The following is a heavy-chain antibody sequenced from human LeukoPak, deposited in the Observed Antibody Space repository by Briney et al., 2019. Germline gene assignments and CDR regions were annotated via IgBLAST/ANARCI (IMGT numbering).Heavy chain of an antibody. V-gene: IGHV4-59*08. D-gene: IGHD3-9*01. Sequence: PPETVSLTCTVSGGSISSYYWTWIRQPPGKALEWIGYIYYSGSTNYNPSLKSRATISVDGSKTQFFLKLRSVAAADTAVYYCARLSNYDILTGNSWFDSWGQGTLVTVPS. CDR2: IYYSGST. CDR1: GGSISSYY. J-gene: IGHJ5*01. CDR3: ARLSNYDILTGNSWFDS.